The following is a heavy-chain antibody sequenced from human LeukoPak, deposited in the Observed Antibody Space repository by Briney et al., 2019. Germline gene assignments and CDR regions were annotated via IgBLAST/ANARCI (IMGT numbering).Heavy chain of an antibody. V-gene: IGHV1-69*13. CDR3: ARGYGDYVGYFDY. CDR2: INPIFGTD. D-gene: IGHD4-17*01. CDR1: GYTFTGYY. J-gene: IGHJ4*02. Sequence: GASVKVSCKASGYTFTGYYMHWVRQAPGQGLEWMGGINPIFGTDHYAQKFQGRLTITADESTNTTYMEVTSLTSDDTAVYYCARGYGDYVGYFDYWGQGTLVTVSS.